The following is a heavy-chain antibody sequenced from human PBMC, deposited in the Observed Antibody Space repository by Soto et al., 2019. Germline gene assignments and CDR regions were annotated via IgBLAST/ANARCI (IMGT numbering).Heavy chain of an antibody. CDR2: INAGNGNT. CDR3: ASSAAGNYYYYYGMDV. J-gene: IGHJ6*02. D-gene: IGHD6-13*01. CDR1: GYTFTSYA. V-gene: IGHV1-3*01. Sequence: ASVKVSCKASGYTFTSYAMHWVRQAPGQRLEWMGWINAGNGNTRYSQKFQARVTITRDTSASTAYMELSSLRSEDTAVYYCASSAAGNYYYYYGMDVWGQGTTVTVSS.